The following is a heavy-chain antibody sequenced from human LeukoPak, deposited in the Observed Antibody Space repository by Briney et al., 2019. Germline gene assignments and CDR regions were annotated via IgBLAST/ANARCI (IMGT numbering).Heavy chain of an antibody. CDR2: IKTKTDGETI. CDR3: TTSYYDSSGFRA. CDR1: GFTLNNAW. Sequence: GGSLRLSCVASGFTLNNAWMSWVRQAPGKGLEWVGRIKTKTDGETIDYAAPVKGRSTISRDDSKNMVYLLMNSLKTEDTAVYYCTTSYYDSSGFRAWGQGTLVTVSS. D-gene: IGHD3-22*01. V-gene: IGHV3-15*01. J-gene: IGHJ4*02.